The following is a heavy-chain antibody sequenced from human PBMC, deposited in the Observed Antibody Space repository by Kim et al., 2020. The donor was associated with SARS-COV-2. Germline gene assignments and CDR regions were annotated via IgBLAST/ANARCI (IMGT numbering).Heavy chain of an antibody. CDR2: IYTSGST. CDR3: ASGITMVRGRIPKYYMDV. CDR1: GGSISSYY. Sequence: SETLSLTCTVSGGSISSYYWSWIRQPAGKGLEWIGRIYTSGSTNYNPSLKSRVTMSVDTSKNQFSLKLSSVTAADTAVYYCASGITMVRGRIPKYYMDVWGKGTTVTVSS. V-gene: IGHV4-4*07. D-gene: IGHD3-10*01. J-gene: IGHJ6*03.